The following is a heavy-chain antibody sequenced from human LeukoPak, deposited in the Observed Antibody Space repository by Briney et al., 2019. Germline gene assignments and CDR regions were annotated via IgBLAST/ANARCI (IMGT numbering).Heavy chain of an antibody. Sequence: PGGSLRLSCAASGFTFSSYSMNWVRQAPGKGLEWVSSISSSSSYIYYADSVKGRFTISRDNAKNSLYLQMNSLRAEDTAVYYCARDLDAGVVPAAIHGMDVWGQGTTVTVSS. CDR1: GFTFSSYS. CDR3: ARDLDAGVVPAAIHGMDV. CDR2: ISSSSSYI. J-gene: IGHJ6*02. D-gene: IGHD2-2*01. V-gene: IGHV3-21*01.